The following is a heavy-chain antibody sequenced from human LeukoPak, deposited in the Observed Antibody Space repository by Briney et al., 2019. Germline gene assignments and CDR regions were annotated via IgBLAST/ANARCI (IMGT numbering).Heavy chain of an antibody. D-gene: IGHD3-22*01. CDR3: AKGYDSSGYYLDH. CDR1: GFNFDDYG. J-gene: IGHJ4*02. Sequence: PGGSLRLSCATSGFNFDDYGMTWVRQAPGKGLEWVAYMRSDGSTKYYADSVKGRFTISRDNSKNTLYLQMNSLRPEDTAVYYCAKGYDSSGYYLDHWGQGTLVTVSS. CDR2: MRSDGSTK. V-gene: IGHV3-30*02.